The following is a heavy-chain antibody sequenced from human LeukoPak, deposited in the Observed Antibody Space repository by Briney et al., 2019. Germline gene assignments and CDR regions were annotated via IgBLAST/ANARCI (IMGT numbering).Heavy chain of an antibody. D-gene: IGHD3-22*01. CDR3: ARGVFYYYDSSGYYYYFDY. V-gene: IGHV1-8*01. Sequence: ASVKVSCKASGYTFTSYDINWVRQATGQGLEWMGWMNPNSGNTGYAQKFQGRVTMTRNTSISTAHMELSSLRSEDTAVYYCARGVFYYYDSSGYYYYFDYWGQGTLVTVSS. J-gene: IGHJ4*02. CDR1: GYTFTSYD. CDR2: MNPNSGNT.